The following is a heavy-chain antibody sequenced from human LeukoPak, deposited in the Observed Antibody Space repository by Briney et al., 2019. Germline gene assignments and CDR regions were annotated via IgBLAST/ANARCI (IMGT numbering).Heavy chain of an antibody. CDR2: IKQDGSEK. J-gene: IGHJ6*03. CDR1: GFTFSSYD. Sequence: GGSLRLSCAASGFTFSSYDMTWVRQAPGRGLEWVANIKQDGSEKYYVDSVKGRFTISRDNAKNSLYLQMNSLRAEDTAVYYCARVWFSYYYMDVWGKGTTVTISS. CDR3: ARVWFSYYYMDV. D-gene: IGHD3-10*01. V-gene: IGHV3-7*01.